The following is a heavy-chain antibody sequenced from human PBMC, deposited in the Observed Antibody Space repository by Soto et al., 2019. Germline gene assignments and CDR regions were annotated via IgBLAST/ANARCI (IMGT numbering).Heavy chain of an antibody. D-gene: IGHD6-19*01. J-gene: IGHJ6*02. CDR2: ISWDGGST. V-gene: IGHV3-43*01. CDR3: AKDMAADHYCGMDV. CDR1: GFTFDDYT. Sequence: EVQLVESGGVVVQPGGSLRLSCAASGFTFDDYTMHWVRQAPGKGLEWVSLISWDGGSTYYADSVKGRFTIARDNSKNSLYLQMNSLRTEDTALYYCAKDMAADHYCGMDVWGQGPTVTVSS.